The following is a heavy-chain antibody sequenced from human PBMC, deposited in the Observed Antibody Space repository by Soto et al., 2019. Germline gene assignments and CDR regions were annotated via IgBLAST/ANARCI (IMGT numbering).Heavy chain of an antibody. CDR2: IIPIFGTA. CDR1: GGTFSSYA. Sequence: SVKVSCKASGGTFSSYAISWMRQAPGQGLEWMGGIIPIFGTANYAQKFQGRVTITADESTSTAYMELSSLRSEDTAVYYCARATGEVPAAMTYYYYGMDVWGQGTTVTVSS. CDR3: ARATGEVPAAMTYYYYGMDV. D-gene: IGHD2-2*01. J-gene: IGHJ6*02. V-gene: IGHV1-69*13.